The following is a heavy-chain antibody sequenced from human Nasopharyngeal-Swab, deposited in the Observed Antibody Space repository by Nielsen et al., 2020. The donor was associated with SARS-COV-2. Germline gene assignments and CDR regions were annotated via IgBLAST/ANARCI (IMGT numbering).Heavy chain of an antibody. V-gene: IGHV3-30*03. D-gene: IGHD6-19*01. Sequence: GGSLRLSCAASGFTFSSYGMHWVRQAPGKGLEWVAVISYDGSNKYYADSVKGRFTISRDNSKNTLYLQMNSLRAEDTAVYYCARGASEGRWQWVSDGNFDYWGQGTLVTVSS. CDR3: ARGASEGRWQWVSDGNFDY. J-gene: IGHJ4*02. CDR1: GFTFSSYG. CDR2: ISYDGSNK.